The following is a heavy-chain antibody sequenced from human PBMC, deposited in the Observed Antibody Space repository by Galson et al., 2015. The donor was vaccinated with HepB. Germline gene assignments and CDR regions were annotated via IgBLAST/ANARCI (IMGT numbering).Heavy chain of an antibody. Sequence: SLRLSCAASGFTFSSYAMSWVRQAPGKGLEWLAYDGHSGDSYADSVKGRFTTSRDSSKNTLYLQMNSLRVDDTAVYYCARDRHPWHIDYWGQGTLVTVSS. CDR3: ARDRHPWHIDY. D-gene: IGHD5-12*01. CDR1: GFTFSSYA. J-gene: IGHJ4*02. CDR2: DGHSGD. V-gene: IGHV3-33*08.